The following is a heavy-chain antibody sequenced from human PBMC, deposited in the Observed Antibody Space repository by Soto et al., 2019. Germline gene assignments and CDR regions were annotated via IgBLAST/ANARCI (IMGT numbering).Heavy chain of an antibody. D-gene: IGHD2-8*02. V-gene: IGHV2-5*02. CDR3: ARILTGTGGHFDY. Sequence: QITLKESGPPLVKPTQPLKLTCSFSGFSLTTGVGVGWIRQSPEKALEWLALIFWDDDKRYSPSLKSRLTITKDTSKNQVVLTLTNMDPVDTATYYCARILTGTGGHFDYWGQGTLVTVSS. J-gene: IGHJ4*02. CDR1: GFSLTTGVG. CDR2: IFWDDDK.